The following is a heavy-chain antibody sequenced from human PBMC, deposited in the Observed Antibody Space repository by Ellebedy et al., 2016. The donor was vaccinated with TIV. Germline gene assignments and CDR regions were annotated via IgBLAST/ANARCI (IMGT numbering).Heavy chain of an antibody. CDR1: GFTVRNNY. CDR2: IYSGGDT. V-gene: IGHV3-53*01. CDR3: ARLEGERYDGYGMDV. J-gene: IGHJ6*02. Sequence: GESLKISXAASGFTVRNNYMRWVRQAPGKGLEWVSLIYSGGDTDYTDSVKGRFTISRDNAKNSLYLQMNSLRADDTAVYYCARLEGERYDGYGMDVWGQGTTVTVSS. D-gene: IGHD1-1*01.